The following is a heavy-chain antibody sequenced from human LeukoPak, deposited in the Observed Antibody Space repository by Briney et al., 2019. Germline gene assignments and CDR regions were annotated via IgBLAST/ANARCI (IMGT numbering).Heavy chain of an antibody. Sequence: GGSLRLSCAASGFTFNNYDMNWVRLAPGKGLEWVAIIKEDGSEKEYVDSVKGRFTISRDNAKNSLYLQMNSLRAEDTAVYYCARAYSGSYDYWGQGTVVIVSS. V-gene: IGHV3-7*05. J-gene: IGHJ4*02. CDR1: GFTFNNYD. CDR2: IKEDGSEK. CDR3: ARAYSGSYDY. D-gene: IGHD1-26*01.